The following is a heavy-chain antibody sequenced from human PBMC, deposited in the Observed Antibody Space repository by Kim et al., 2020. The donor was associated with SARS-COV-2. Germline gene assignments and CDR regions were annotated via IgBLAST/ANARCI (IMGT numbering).Heavy chain of an antibody. J-gene: IGHJ4*02. D-gene: IGHD4-17*01. CDR2: ISWNSGSV. V-gene: IGHV3-9*01. CDR3: TKDGVRAVTLPFDH. Sequence: GGSLRLSCAASGFTFGDYAMHWVRQVPGKGLEWVSGISWNSGSVGYADSVKGRFTISRDNAKNSLYLQMNSLRLEDTALYYCTKDGVRAVTLPFDHWGQGTLVTVSS. CDR1: GFTFGDYA.